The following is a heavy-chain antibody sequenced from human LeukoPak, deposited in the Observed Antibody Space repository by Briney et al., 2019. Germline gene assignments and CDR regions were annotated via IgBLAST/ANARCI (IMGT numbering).Heavy chain of an antibody. V-gene: IGHV4-34*01. CDR3: ARGRQRAYYYDSSGYPPDY. D-gene: IGHD3-22*01. CDR2: INRSGST. Sequence: SETLSLTCAVYGGSFSGYYWSWIRQPPGKGLEWIGEINRSGSTNYNPSLKSRVTISVDTSKNQFSLKLSSVTAADTAVYYCARGRQRAYYYDSSGYPPDYWGQGTLVTVSS. CDR1: GGSFSGYY. J-gene: IGHJ4*02.